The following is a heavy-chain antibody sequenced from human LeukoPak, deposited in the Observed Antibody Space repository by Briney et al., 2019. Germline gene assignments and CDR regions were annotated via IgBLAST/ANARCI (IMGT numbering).Heavy chain of an antibody. CDR3: AKDRPSGYSSGWYREYFDY. Sequence: GGSLRLSCEASGLSFRSYGMSWVRQAPGKGLEWVSAISGSGGSTYYADSVKGRFTISRDNSKNTLYLQMNSLRAEDTAVYYCAKDRPSGYSSGWYREYFDYWGQGTLVTVSS. V-gene: IGHV3-23*01. D-gene: IGHD6-19*01. CDR2: ISGSGGST. CDR1: GLSFRSYG. J-gene: IGHJ4*02.